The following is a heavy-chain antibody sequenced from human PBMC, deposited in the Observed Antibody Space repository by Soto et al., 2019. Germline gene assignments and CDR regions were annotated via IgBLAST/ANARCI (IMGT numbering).Heavy chain of an antibody. CDR2: ISGYNGNT. J-gene: IGHJ6*02. Sequence: QVQLEQSGAEVKKPGASVKVSCKASGYTFSSYGISWVRQAPGQGLEWMGWISGYNGNTNYELKFQDRVTITTDTSTNTAYMELRSLRSDDTAVYYCAREGIGVYYYEGMDVWGQGTTVTVSS. D-gene: IGHD6-19*01. CDR3: AREGIGVYYYEGMDV. V-gene: IGHV1-18*01. CDR1: GYTFSSYG.